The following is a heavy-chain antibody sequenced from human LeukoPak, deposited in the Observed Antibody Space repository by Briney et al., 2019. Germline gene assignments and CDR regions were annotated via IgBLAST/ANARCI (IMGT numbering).Heavy chain of an antibody. CDR2: INYSGST. J-gene: IGHJ6*03. CDR3: ARGRQDCSGGSCLIKSRRRSSIYYYMDV. D-gene: IGHD2-15*01. V-gene: IGHV4-39*07. Sequence: SETLSLTCTVSGGSISSSSHYWGWIRQPPGKGLEWIGSINYSGSTYYKPSLKSRLAMSMDTSKNQSSLKLSSVTAADTAVYYCARGRQDCSGGSCLIKSRRRSSIYYYMDVWGKGTTVTVSS. CDR1: GGSISSSSHY.